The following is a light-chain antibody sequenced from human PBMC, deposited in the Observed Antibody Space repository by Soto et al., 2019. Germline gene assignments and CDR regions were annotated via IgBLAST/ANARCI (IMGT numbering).Light chain of an antibody. Sequence: QSALTQPPSVSGSPGQSVTISCTGTSSDIGGYNYVSWYQQLPGKAPKLMIYDVSKRPSGVPDRFSGSNSGNTASLTISGLQAEDEADYYCCSYAGTTHVFGTATKLTVL. CDR1: SSDIGGYNY. CDR3: CSYAGTTHV. CDR2: DVS. V-gene: IGLV2-11*01. J-gene: IGLJ1*01.